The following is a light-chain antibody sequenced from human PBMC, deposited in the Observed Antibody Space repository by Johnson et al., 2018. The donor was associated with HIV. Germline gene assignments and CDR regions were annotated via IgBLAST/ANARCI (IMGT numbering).Light chain of an antibody. J-gene: IGLJ1*01. CDR3: ATWDSSLSVYV. Sequence: QSVLTQPPSVSAAPGQKVTISCSGSSSNIGSNYVSWYQHLPGTAPKLLIYDNYKRPSGIPDRFSASKSGTSATMVITGLQTGDEADYHCATWDSSLSVYVFGTGTKVTVL. V-gene: IGLV1-51*01. CDR2: DNY. CDR1: SSNIGSNY.